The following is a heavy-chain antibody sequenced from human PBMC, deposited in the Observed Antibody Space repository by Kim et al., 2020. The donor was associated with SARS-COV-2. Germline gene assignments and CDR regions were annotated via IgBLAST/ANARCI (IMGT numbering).Heavy chain of an antibody. Sequence: SETLSLTCAVYGGSFSGYYWSWIRQPPGKGLEWIGEINHSGSTNYNPSLKSRVTISVDTSKNQFSLKLSSVTAADTAVYYCARVHAEGVVIIRWGANYN. J-gene: IGHJ5*01. CDR3: ARVHAEGVVIIRWGANYN. V-gene: IGHV4-34*01. CDR2: INHSGST. D-gene: IGHD3-3*01. CDR1: GGSFSGYY.